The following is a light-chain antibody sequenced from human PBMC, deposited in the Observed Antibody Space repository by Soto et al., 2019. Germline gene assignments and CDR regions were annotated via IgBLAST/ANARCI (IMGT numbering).Light chain of an antibody. CDR3: SSYAGSSNV. J-gene: IGLJ1*01. CDR2: EVN. CDR1: SSDVGGYNY. Sequence: QSVLTQPPSASGSPGQSVAISCTGTSSDVGGYNYVSWYQQHTGKAPKLMIYEVNKRPSGVPDRFSGSTSGNTASLTVSGLQAEDEADDYCSSYAGSSNVFGTGTKVTGL. V-gene: IGLV2-8*01.